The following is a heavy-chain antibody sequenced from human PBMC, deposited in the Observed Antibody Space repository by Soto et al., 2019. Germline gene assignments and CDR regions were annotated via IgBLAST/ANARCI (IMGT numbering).Heavy chain of an antibody. V-gene: IGHV3-30-3*01. CDR1: GFTFSSYA. CDR3: ARAVTRFGEWAPCAY. Sequence: QVQLVESGGGVVQPGRSLRLSCAASGFTFSSYAMHWVRQAPGKGLEWVAVISYDGSNKYYADSVKGRFTISRDNSKNTLYLQMNSLRAADTAVYYCARAVTRFGEWAPCAYWGQGTLVTVSS. D-gene: IGHD3-10*02. CDR2: ISYDGSNK. J-gene: IGHJ4*02.